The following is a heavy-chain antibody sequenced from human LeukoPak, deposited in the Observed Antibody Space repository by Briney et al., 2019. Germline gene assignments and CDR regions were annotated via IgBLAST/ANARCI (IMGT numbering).Heavy chain of an antibody. J-gene: IGHJ4*02. CDR1: GYTFTSYG. Sequence: ASVNVSFKASGYTFTSYGISWVRHAPRQGLEWMGWISAYNGNTNYAQKLQGRVTMATDTSTSTAYMELRSLRSDDTAVYYCARDVSDGGWHFDYWGKGTLVTVSS. CDR2: ISAYNGNT. CDR3: ARDVSDGGWHFDY. V-gene: IGHV1-18*01. D-gene: IGHD6-19*01.